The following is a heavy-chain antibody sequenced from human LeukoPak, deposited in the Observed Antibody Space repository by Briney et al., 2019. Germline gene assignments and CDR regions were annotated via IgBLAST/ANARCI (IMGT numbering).Heavy chain of an antibody. CDR3: AKDTTPPKAGFDP. D-gene: IGHD1-14*01. Sequence: GGSLRLFCVASGFTFTKYWMHWVRQAPGKGLVWVSRINTDGTTTTYADSVRGRFTISRDNSKNTLYLQMNSLRAEDTAVYYCAKDTTPPKAGFDPWGQGTLVTVSS. CDR2: INTDGTTT. V-gene: IGHV3-74*01. J-gene: IGHJ5*02. CDR1: GFTFTKYW.